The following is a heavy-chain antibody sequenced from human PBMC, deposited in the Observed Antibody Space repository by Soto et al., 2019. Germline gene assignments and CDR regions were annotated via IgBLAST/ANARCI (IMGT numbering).Heavy chain of an antibody. CDR1: GFTFSSYA. Sequence: PGGSLRLSCAASGFTFSSYAMSWVRQAPGKGLEWVSAISGSGGSTYYADSVKGRFTISRDNSKNTLYLQMNSLRAEDTAVYYCAKDMSPGYSSSLDYWGQGTLVTVSS. CDR3: AKDMSPGYSSSLDY. CDR2: ISGSGGST. D-gene: IGHD6-13*01. J-gene: IGHJ4*02. V-gene: IGHV3-23*01.